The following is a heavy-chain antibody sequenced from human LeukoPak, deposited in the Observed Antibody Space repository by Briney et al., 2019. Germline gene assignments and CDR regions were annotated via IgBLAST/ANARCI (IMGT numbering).Heavy chain of an antibody. CDR1: GGTFSSYA. CDR3: ARDLAGYNSFDY. D-gene: IGHD5-24*01. CDR2: IIPIFGTA. J-gene: IGHJ4*02. V-gene: IGHV1-69*13. Sequence: ASVKVSCKASGGTFSSYAISWVRQAPGQGLEWMGGIIPIFGTANYAQKFQGRVTITADESTSTAYMELSSLRSEDTAVYYCARDLAGYNSFDYWGQGTLVTVSS.